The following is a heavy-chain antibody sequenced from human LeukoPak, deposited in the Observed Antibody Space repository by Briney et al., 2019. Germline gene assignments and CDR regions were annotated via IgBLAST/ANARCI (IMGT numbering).Heavy chain of an antibody. J-gene: IGHJ5*02. D-gene: IGHD2-15*01. V-gene: IGHV1-18*01. CDR3: ASCSGGSCGWFDP. CDR2: ISTYNGDT. CDR1: GYTFTRYG. Sequence: GASVKVSCKASGYTFTRYGMSWVRQAPGQGLEWMGWISTYNGDTKYAQKLQGRVTMTRDASTSTAYMELRSLRSDDTAVYYCASCSGGSCGWFDPWGQGTLVTVSS.